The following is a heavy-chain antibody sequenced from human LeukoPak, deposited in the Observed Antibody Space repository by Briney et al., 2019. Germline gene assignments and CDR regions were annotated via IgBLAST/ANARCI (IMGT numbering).Heavy chain of an antibody. Sequence: PGGSLRLSCAASGFTFSSYAMHWVRQAPGKGLEWVAVISYDGSNKYYADSVKGRFTISRDNSKNTLYLQMNSLRAEDTAVYYCAWGGLYYDSFSDAFDIWGQGTMVTVSS. D-gene: IGHD3-9*01. CDR2: ISYDGSNK. CDR1: GFTFSSYA. CDR3: AWGGLYYDSFSDAFDI. V-gene: IGHV3-30*04. J-gene: IGHJ3*02.